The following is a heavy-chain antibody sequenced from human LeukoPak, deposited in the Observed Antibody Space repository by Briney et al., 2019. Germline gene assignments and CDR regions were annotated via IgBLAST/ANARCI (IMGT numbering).Heavy chain of an antibody. V-gene: IGHV3-48*01. CDR2: ISSSSSTI. CDR3: ARESLEWSGNWFDP. J-gene: IGHJ5*02. Sequence: GGSLRLSCAASGFTFSSYSMNWVRQAPGKGLEWVSYISSSSSTIYYADSVKGRFTISRDNAKNSLYLQMNSPRAEDTAVYYCARESLEWSGNWFDPWGQGTLVTVSS. CDR1: GFTFSSYS. D-gene: IGHD3-3*01.